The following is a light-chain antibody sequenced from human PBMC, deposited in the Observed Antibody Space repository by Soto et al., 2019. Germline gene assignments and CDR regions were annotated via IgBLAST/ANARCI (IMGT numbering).Light chain of an antibody. Sequence: DIQMTQSPSSLSASVGDRVNITCRASQIVRSNLNWYQQKPGKVPELLIYAASTLQPGVPSRFRGSGSGTDFTLTVSSLQPEDFATYHCQQYNNWPPTWTFGQGTKVDIK. V-gene: IGKV1-39*01. CDR1: QIVRSN. CDR3: QQYNNWPPTWT. J-gene: IGKJ1*01. CDR2: AAS.